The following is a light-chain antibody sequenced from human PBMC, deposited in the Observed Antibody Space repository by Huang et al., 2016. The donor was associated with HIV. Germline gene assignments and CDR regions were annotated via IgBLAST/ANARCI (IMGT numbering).Light chain of an antibody. CDR1: QDIRNY. CDR2: AAS. J-gene: IGKJ1*01. CDR3: LQHHGYPRT. Sequence: DIQLTQSPSAMSASVGDRVSITCRASQDIRNYLAWFQQKPGGAPKRLIYAASSLQSCVPSRFSGSGSGTKFTLTISSLQPEDFATYYCLQHHGYPRTFGQGTNV. V-gene: IGKV1-17*03.